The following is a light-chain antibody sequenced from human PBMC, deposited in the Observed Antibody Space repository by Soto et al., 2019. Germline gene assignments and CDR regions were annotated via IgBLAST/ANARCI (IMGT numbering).Light chain of an antibody. CDR1: GSDVGRYNY. J-gene: IGLJ3*02. Sequence: QSALTQAASVSGSPGQSITISCTGTGSDVGRYNYVSWYQQYPGKVPKLMIYQVSNRPSGVPIRFSGSKSGDTASLTISGLQAEDEADYYCTSYTTSSTWVFGGGTKLTVL. V-gene: IGLV2-14*01. CDR2: QVS. CDR3: TSYTTSSTWV.